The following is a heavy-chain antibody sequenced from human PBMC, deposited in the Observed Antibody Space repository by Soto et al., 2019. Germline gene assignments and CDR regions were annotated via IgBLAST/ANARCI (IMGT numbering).Heavy chain of an antibody. CDR3: ARDSRVRLAVAGEFDY. D-gene: IGHD6-19*01. CDR2: TYYRSKWYN. CDR1: GDSVSSNSAA. V-gene: IGHV6-1*01. J-gene: IGHJ4*02. Sequence: SQTLSLTCAISGDSVSSNSAAWNWIRQSPSRGLEWLGRTYYRSKWYNDYAVSVKSRITINPDTSKNQFSLQLNSVTPEDTAVYYCARDSRVRLAVAGEFDYWGQGTLVTVSS.